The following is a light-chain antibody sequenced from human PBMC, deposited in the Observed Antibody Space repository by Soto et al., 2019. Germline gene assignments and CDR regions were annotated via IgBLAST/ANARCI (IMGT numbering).Light chain of an antibody. J-gene: IGKJ1*01. CDR3: QHYNSYSEA. V-gene: IGKV1-5*03. Sequence: DIQMTHSPSTLFGSVGDKVTFISRASQPFSVWLPWYQQKPGKAPKLLIYKASTLKSGVPSRFSGSGSGTEFTLTISSLQPDDFATYYCQHYNSYSEAFGQGTKVELK. CDR2: KAS. CDR1: QPFSVW.